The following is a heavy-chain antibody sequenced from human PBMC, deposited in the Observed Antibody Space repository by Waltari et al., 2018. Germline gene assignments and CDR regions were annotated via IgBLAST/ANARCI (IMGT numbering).Heavy chain of an antibody. CDR3: ARDRKSSTSVYSPLDY. CDR1: GYTFTGYY. Sequence: QVQLVQSGAEVKKPGASVKVSCKASGYTFTGYYMHWVRQAPGQGLEWMGRIHPNSGGTNYPQKFQGRVTMTRDTSISTASVELSRLRSDDTAVYYCARDRKSSTSVYSPLDYWGQGTLVTVSS. V-gene: IGHV1-2*06. D-gene: IGHD2-2*01. J-gene: IGHJ4*02. CDR2: IHPNSGGT.